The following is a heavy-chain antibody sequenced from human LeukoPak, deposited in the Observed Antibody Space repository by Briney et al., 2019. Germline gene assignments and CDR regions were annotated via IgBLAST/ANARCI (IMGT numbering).Heavy chain of an antibody. V-gene: IGHV3-48*03. J-gene: IGHJ6*04. CDR1: GFTFSSYE. CDR3: ARESIDYYGSLLDV. Sequence: GGSLRLSCAASGFTFSSYEMNWVRQAPGKGLEWVSYISSSGSTIYYADSVKGRFTISRDNSKNTLYLQMNSLRAEDTAVYYCARESIDYYGSLLDVWGKGTTVTISS. CDR2: ISSSGSTI. D-gene: IGHD3-10*01.